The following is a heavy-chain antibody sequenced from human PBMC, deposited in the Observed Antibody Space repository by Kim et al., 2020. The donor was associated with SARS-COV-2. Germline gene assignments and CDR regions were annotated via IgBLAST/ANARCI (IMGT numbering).Heavy chain of an antibody. Sequence: SETLSLTCTVSGGSISSYYCTWIRQPPGKGLEWIGYFYYSGGTNYNPSLKSRVSMSVDTSKKQFSLKLSSVTAADTAHYYCARGVVMRTIYYYYALDVWGQGTTVTVSS. V-gene: IGHV4-59*01. CDR3: ARGVVMRTIYYYYALDV. D-gene: IGHD2-15*01. CDR1: GGSISSYY. J-gene: IGHJ6*02. CDR2: FYYSGGT.